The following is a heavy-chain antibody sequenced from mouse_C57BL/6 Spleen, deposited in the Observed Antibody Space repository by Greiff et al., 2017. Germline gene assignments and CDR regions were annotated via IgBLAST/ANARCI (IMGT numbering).Heavy chain of an antibody. Sequence: QVQLQQPGAELVRPGTSVKLSCKASGYTFTSYWMHWVKQRPGQGLEWIGVIDPSDGYTNYNQKFKGKATLTVDTSSSTAYVQLSSLTSEDSAVFYYAGGDYYGSSDVGYLDVWGTGTTVTVSS. J-gene: IGHJ1*03. CDR3: AGGDYYGSSDVGYLDV. V-gene: IGHV1-59*01. D-gene: IGHD1-1*01. CDR2: IDPSDGYT. CDR1: GYTFTSYW.